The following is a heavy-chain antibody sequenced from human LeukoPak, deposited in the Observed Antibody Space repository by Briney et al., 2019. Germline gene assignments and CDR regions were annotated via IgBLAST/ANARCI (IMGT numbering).Heavy chain of an antibody. Sequence: ASVKVSCKASGYTFTSYGISWVRQAPGQGLEWMGWISAYNGNTNYAQKLQGRVTMTTDTSTSTAYMELRSLRSEDTAVYYCARDEKNSGSYYFDYWGQGTLVTVSS. D-gene: IGHD1-26*01. J-gene: IGHJ4*02. CDR1: GYTFTSYG. CDR3: ARDEKNSGSYYFDY. V-gene: IGHV1-18*01. CDR2: ISAYNGNT.